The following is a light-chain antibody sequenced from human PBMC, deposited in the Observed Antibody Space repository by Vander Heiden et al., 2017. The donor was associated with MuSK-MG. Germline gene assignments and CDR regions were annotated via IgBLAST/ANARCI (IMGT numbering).Light chain of an antibody. CDR2: KAS. J-gene: IGKJ1*01. V-gene: IGKV1-5*03. CDR1: QRISTS. Sequence: RVTITCRASQRISTSLAWYQQKPGKAPNLLIYKASRLESGVPSRFSGSGSGTEFTLTISSLQPDDFATYYCQQYYLYWTFGQGTKVEIK. CDR3: QQYYLYWT.